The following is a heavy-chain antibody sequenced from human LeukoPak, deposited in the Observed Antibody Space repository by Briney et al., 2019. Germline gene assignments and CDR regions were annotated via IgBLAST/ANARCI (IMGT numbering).Heavy chain of an antibody. V-gene: IGHV3-33*01. Sequence: GGSLRLSCAASGFTFSSYGMHWVRQAPGKGLEWVAVIWYDGSNKYYADSVKGRFTISRDNSKNTLYLQMNSLRAEDTAVYYCARDYYGSGSYYNVGGMDVWGQGTTVTVSS. CDR2: IWYDGSNK. J-gene: IGHJ6*02. CDR3: ARDYYGSGSYYNVGGMDV. CDR1: GFTFSSYG. D-gene: IGHD3-10*01.